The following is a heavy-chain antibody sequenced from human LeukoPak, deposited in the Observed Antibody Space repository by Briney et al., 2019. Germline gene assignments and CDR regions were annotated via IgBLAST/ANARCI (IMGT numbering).Heavy chain of an antibody. V-gene: IGHV4-39*07. CDR3: ARDWRYSSRWPLPAPGWFDP. CDR2: IYYSGST. Sequence: SETLSLTCTVSGGSISSSTFYWGWIRQPPGKGLEWIGTIYYSGSTFYNPSLKSRVTISVDTSKNQFSLKLSSVTAADTAVYYCARDWRYSSRWPLPAPGWFDPWGQGTLVTVSS. D-gene: IGHD6-13*01. CDR1: GGSISSSTFY. J-gene: IGHJ5*02.